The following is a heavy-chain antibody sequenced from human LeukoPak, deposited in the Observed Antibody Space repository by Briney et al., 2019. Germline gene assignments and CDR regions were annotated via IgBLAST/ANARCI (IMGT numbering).Heavy chain of an antibody. V-gene: IGHV1-18*01. CDR2: ISGNNDNP. CDR1: GYTFSNFG. CDR3: ALIPGGSWAFDY. J-gene: IGHJ4*02. D-gene: IGHD6-13*01. Sequence: ASVKVSRKASGYTFSNFGISWVRQAPGQGLEWMGWISGNNDNPNYGQKFQGRLTVTTDSSTNTAYMELRNLRSDDTAVYYCALIPGGSWAFDYWGQGTLVTVSS.